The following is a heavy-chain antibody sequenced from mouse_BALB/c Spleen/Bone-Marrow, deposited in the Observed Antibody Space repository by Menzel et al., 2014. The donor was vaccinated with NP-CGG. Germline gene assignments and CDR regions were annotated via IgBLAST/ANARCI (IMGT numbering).Heavy chain of an antibody. CDR3: ARFGADGCPRFAY. D-gene: IGHD2-3*01. CDR1: GYSFTGNT. CDR2: INPYNGGT. V-gene: IGHV1-18*01. Sequence: VQLQQSGPELVKPGASMKISCKASGYSFTGNTMNWVKQSHGKNLEWIGLINPYNGGTSYNQKFKGKATLTVDKSSSTAYMELLSMSSEDSAVYNCARFGADGCPRFAYWGQGTLVTVSA. J-gene: IGHJ3*01.